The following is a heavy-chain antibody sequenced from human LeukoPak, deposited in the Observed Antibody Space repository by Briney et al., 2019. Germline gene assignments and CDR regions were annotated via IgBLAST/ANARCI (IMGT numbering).Heavy chain of an antibody. CDR3: ARVSSTPFISDY. V-gene: IGHV1-2*02. CDR2: INPNSGGT. Sequence: ASVKVSCKASGYTFTGYYMHWVRQAPGQWLEWMGWINPNSGGTNYEQKFQGRVTMTRDTSISTAYMELSRLRSDDTAVYYCARVSSTPFISDYWGQGTLVTVSS. D-gene: IGHD2-2*01. CDR1: GYTFTGYY. J-gene: IGHJ4*02.